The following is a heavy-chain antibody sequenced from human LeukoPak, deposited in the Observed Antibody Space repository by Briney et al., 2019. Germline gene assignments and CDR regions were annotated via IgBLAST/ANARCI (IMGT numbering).Heavy chain of an antibody. CDR2: ISSSSSTI. J-gene: IGHJ4*02. D-gene: IGHD2-2*01. CDR3: ARAHTSHWEGPMGFDY. CDR1: GFTFSSYS. Sequence: PGGSLRLSCAASGFTFSSYSMNWVRQAPGKGLEWVSYISSSSSTIYYADSVKGRFTIPRDNAKNSLYLQMNSLRAEDTAVYYCARAHTSHWEGPMGFDYWGQGTLVTVSS. V-gene: IGHV3-48*04.